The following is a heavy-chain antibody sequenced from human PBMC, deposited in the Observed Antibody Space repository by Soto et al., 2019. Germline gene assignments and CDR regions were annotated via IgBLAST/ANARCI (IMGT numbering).Heavy chain of an antibody. J-gene: IGHJ4*02. CDR1: GSIFRGYG. CDR2: IWYDGSNK. D-gene: IGHD3-10*01. V-gene: IGHV3-33*01. CDR3: ARDGIGGTVFREFRDY. Sequence: QEHLVESGGGVVQPGTSLRLSCAASGSIFRGYGMHWVRQAPGKGLEWVAVIWYDGSNKYYADSVKGRFTISRDNSKNMLHLQMDSLRAEDTAVYYCARDGIGGTVFREFRDYWGQGTLVTISS.